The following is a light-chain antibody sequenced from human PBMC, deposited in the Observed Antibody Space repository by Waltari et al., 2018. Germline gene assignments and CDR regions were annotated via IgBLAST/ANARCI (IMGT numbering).Light chain of an antibody. CDR2: LGS. Sequence: DIVMTQSPLSLPVTPGEPASISCKSSQSLLHTNGYNYLNWYMRKPGQSPRLLIFLGSTRAAGVHHRFSGGESGTDFTLKISRWEDEDVGVYYCMQALQTPLTFGGGTKVEIK. J-gene: IGKJ4*01. CDR1: QSLLHTNGYNY. V-gene: IGKV2-28*01. CDR3: MQALQTPLT.